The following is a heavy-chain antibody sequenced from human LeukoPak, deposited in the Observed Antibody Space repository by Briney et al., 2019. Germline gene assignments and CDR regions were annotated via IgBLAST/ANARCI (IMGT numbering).Heavy chain of an antibody. J-gene: IGHJ4*02. Sequence: GGSLRLSCAASGFTFSSYSMNWVRQAPGKGLEWVSSISSSSGYIYYADSVKGRFTISRDNAKNSLYLQMNSLRAEDTAVYYCARKDGGNPVDYWGQGTLVTVSS. CDR3: ARKDGGNPVDY. V-gene: IGHV3-21*01. CDR2: ISSSSGYI. CDR1: GFTFSSYS. D-gene: IGHD4-23*01.